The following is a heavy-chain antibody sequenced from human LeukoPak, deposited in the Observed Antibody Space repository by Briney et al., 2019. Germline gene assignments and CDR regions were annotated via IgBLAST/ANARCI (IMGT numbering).Heavy chain of an antibody. V-gene: IGHV3-21*01. D-gene: IGHD5-12*01. CDR1: GFTFSSYS. Sequence: GGSLRLSCAASGFTFSSYSMNWVRQAPGKGLEWVSSISSSSSYIYYADSVKGRFTISRDNAKNSLYLQMNSLRAEDTAVYYCARDRYSGYDFDYYGMDIWGQGTTVTVSS. J-gene: IGHJ6*02. CDR2: ISSSSSYI. CDR3: ARDRYSGYDFDYYGMDI.